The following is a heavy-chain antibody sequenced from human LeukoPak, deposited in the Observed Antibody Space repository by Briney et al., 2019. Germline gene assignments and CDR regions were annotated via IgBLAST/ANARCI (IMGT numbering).Heavy chain of an antibody. CDR2: IYYTGNP. J-gene: IGHJ3*02. CDR3: ARDQYYDAFDI. V-gene: IGHV4-59*01. CDR1: GGSISSSYY. Sequence: SETLSLTCTVSGGSISSSYYWSWIRPPPGKGLEWIGFIYYTGNPNYNPSLKSRVTISVDTSKNQFSLKLSSVTAADTAMYYCARDQYYDAFDIWGQGTMVIVSS. D-gene: IGHD1-26*01.